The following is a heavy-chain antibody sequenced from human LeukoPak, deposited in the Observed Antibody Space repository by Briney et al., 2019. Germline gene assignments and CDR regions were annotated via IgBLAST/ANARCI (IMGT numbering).Heavy chain of an antibody. D-gene: IGHD2-15*01. Sequence: SVKVSGKASGGTLSSYAISWVRQAPGQGLEWMGRIIPILGIANYAQKFQGRVTITADKSTSTAYMELSSLRSEDTAVYYCARDLGYSGRSLTYYWGQGTLVTVSS. V-gene: IGHV1-69*04. CDR2: IIPILGIA. CDR3: ARDLGYSGRSLTYY. CDR1: GGTLSSYA. J-gene: IGHJ4*02.